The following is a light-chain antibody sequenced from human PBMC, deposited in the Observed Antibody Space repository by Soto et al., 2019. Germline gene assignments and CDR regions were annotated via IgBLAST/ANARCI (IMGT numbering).Light chain of an antibody. CDR1: QTVSSSY. V-gene: IGKV3-20*01. CDR3: QQSGT. Sequence: EIVLTQSPGTLSLSPGERATLSCRASQTVSSSYLAWYQHKPGQAPRLLIYAASKRALGIPDKFSGSGSGTDFTLTISRREPEDFAVYYCQQSGTFGQGTKVDIK. CDR2: AAS. J-gene: IGKJ1*01.